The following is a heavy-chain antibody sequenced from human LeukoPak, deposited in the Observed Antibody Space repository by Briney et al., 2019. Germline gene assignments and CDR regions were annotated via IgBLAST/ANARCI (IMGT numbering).Heavy chain of an antibody. CDR3: ARAHYYGIDY. CDR1: GFTFSSYG. J-gene: IGHJ4*02. D-gene: IGHD3-22*01. Sequence: SLPPSSAASGFTFSSYGMHWVRQAPGKGLEWVAVIWYDGSNKYYADSVKGPFTNSRDNSKNTLYLQMNSLRAEDTAVYYCARAHYYGIDYCGGRTLLTVSS. V-gene: IGHV3-33*01. CDR2: IWYDGSNK.